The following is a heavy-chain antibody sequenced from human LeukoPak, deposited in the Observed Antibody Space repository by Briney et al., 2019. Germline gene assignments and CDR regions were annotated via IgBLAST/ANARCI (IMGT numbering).Heavy chain of an antibody. D-gene: IGHD3-22*01. CDR3: ARDHPPPSDYYDSSAHPRDAFDI. Sequence: PGGSLRLSCAASGFTFSSYSMNWVRQAPGKGLEWVSYISSSSSTIYYADSVKGRFTISRDNAKNSLYLQMNSLRAEDTAVYYCARDHPPPSDYYDSSAHPRDAFDIWAQGTMVTVSS. V-gene: IGHV3-48*04. CDR1: GFTFSSYS. J-gene: IGHJ3*02. CDR2: ISSSSSTI.